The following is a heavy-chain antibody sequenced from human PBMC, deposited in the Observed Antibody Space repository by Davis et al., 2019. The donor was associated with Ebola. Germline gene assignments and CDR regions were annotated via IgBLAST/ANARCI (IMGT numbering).Heavy chain of an antibody. CDR2: TYYRSKWYN. CDR1: GDSVSSNSAA. D-gene: IGHD5-18*01. CDR3: ARDEEEIQRDLNYYYYGMDV. V-gene: IGHV6-1*01. Sequence: HSQTLSLTCAISGDSVSSNSAAWNWIRQSPSRGLEWLGRTYYRSKWYNDYAVSVKSRITINPGTSKNQFSLQLNSVTPEDTAVYYCARDEEEIQRDLNYYYYGMDVWGQGTTVTVSS. J-gene: IGHJ6*02.